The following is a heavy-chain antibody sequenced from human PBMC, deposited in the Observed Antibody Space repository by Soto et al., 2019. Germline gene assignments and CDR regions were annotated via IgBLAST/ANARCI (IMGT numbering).Heavy chain of an antibody. D-gene: IGHD4-17*01. J-gene: IGHJ4*02. V-gene: IGHV3-23*01. CDR1: GITFRRNA. CDR3: AKYSGDYNSVEY. CDR2: ISGSGGST. Sequence: EVQLLESGGGLVQPGGSLRLSCAVSGITFRRNAMSWVRQAPGKGLEWVSGISGSGGSTYYADSVKGRFAISRDNSKNTLYLHINSLRAEDTAVYYCAKYSGDYNSVEYLGQGTLVTVSS.